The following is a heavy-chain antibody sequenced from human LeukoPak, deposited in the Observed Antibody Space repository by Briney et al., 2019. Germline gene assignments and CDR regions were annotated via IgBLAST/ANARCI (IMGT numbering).Heavy chain of an antibody. CDR1: GYTFTSYG. Sequence: ASVKVSCKASGYTFTSYGITWVRQAPGQGLEWMGWISAYNGNTNYAQNLQGRVTMTIDTSTSTAYMELRSLRSDDTAVYYCARDIRRTTVTRTPFEYWGRGTLVTVSS. D-gene: IGHD4-17*01. V-gene: IGHV1-18*01. J-gene: IGHJ4*02. CDR3: ARDIRRTTVTRTPFEY. CDR2: ISAYNGNT.